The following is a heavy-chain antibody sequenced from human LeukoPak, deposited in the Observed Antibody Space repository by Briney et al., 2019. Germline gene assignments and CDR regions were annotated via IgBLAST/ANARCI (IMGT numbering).Heavy chain of an antibody. V-gene: IGHV1-2*02. D-gene: IGHD5-12*01. CDR3: ARAASGFYAYYFDY. J-gene: IGHJ4*02. Sequence: AAVTVSCMPSGYTFTGYYIHWLRQAPGQGLEWMGWISPNRGDTKYALKFQGRVTMTRDTSISTAYMEVRRLRPDDTALYYCARAASGFYAYYFDYWGQGTLVTVSS. CDR1: GYTFTGYY. CDR2: ISPNRGDT.